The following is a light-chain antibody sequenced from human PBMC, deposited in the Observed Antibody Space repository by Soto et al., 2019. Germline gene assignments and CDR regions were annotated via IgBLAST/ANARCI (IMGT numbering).Light chain of an antibody. CDR1: QSVSSSY. CDR3: QQYGSSALT. V-gene: IGKV3-20*01. Sequence: EIVLTQSPGTLSLSPGERATLSCRASQSVSSSYLAWYQQTPGQAPRLLIYGASSRATGIPDRFSGSGSGTDFTLTISRLEAEDFAVYYCQQYGSSALTFVQGTKVEIK. J-gene: IGKJ1*01. CDR2: GAS.